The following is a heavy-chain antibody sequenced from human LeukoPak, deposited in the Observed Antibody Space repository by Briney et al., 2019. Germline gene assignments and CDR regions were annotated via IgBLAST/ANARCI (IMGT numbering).Heavy chain of an antibody. D-gene: IGHD5-18*01. V-gene: IGHV4-39*07. Sequence: SETLSLTCTVSGVSISSSNSYWGWIRQPPGKGLEWIGSIYYSGNTYYNASLKSQVSISIDTSKNQFSLRLTSVTAADTAVYYCAKTIGYSYAGGRFDPWGQGTLVTVSS. J-gene: IGHJ5*02. CDR1: GVSISSSNSY. CDR3: AKTIGYSYAGGRFDP. CDR2: IYYSGNT.